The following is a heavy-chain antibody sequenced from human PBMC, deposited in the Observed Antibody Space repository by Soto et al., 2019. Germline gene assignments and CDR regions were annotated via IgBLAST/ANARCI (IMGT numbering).Heavy chain of an antibody. V-gene: IGHV1-46*01. CDR3: ARDSSSNDYYYGMDV. CDR2: INPSGGST. J-gene: IGHJ6*02. CDR1: GYTFTSYY. D-gene: IGHD6-6*01. Sequence: GASVKVSCKASGYTFTSYYMHWVRQAPGQGLEWMGIINPSGGSTSYAQKFQGRVTMTRDTSTSTVYMELSSLRSEDTAVYYCARDSSSNDYYYGMDVWGQGTTVTLSS.